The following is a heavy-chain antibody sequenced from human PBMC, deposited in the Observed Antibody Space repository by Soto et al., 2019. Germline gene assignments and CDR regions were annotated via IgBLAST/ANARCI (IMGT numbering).Heavy chain of an antibody. V-gene: IGHV1-18*01. J-gene: IGHJ4*02. CDR2: ISAYNGNT. D-gene: IGHD2-15*01. CDR3: ARGAHCSGGSCYGY. Sequence: GASVKVSCKASGYTFTSYGISWVRQAPGQGLEWMGWISAYNGNTNYAQKLQGRVTTTTDTSTSTAYMELRSPRSDDTAVYYCARGAHCSGGSCYGYWGQGTLVTVSS. CDR1: GYTFTSYG.